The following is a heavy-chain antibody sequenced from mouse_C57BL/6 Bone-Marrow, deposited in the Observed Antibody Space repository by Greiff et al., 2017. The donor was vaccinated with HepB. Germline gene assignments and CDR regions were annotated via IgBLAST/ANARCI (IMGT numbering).Heavy chain of an antibody. D-gene: IGHD2-5*01. V-gene: IGHV1-39*01. J-gene: IGHJ3*01. CDR3: AREGDYSNYEACFAY. Sequence: VQLQQSGPELVKPGASVKISCKASGYSFTDYNMNWVKQSNGKSLEWIGVINPNYGTTSYNQKFKGKATLTVDQSSSTAYMQLNSLTSEDSAVYYCAREGDYSNYEACFAYWGQGTLVTVSA. CDR1: GYSFTDYN. CDR2: INPNYGTT.